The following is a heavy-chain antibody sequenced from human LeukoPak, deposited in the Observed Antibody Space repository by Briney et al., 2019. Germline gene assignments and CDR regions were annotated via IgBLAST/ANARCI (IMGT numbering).Heavy chain of an antibody. Sequence: ASVKVSCKASGYTFTSYGISWVRQAPGQGLEWMGWISAYNGNTNYAQKLQGRVTMTTDTSTSTAYMELRSLRSDDTAVYYCARDQAITFGGVIVNPYYFDYCGQETLVTVSS. V-gene: IGHV1-18*01. CDR1: GYTFTSYG. J-gene: IGHJ4*02. D-gene: IGHD3-16*02. CDR2: ISAYNGNT. CDR3: ARDQAITFGGVIVNPYYFDY.